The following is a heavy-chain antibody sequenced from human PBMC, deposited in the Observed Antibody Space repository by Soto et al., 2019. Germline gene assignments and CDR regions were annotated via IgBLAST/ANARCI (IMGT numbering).Heavy chain of an antibody. D-gene: IGHD3-9*01. CDR3: ALDYSDTTGYVGH. Sequence: QVQLVQSGAEVKKSGASVKVSCKASGYKFTSYGFSWVRQAPGQGLEWMGWISAYNGNTNYAQKFQGRVIMSTDTSTTTAFMELRSLRSDDTAVYYCALDYSDTTGYVGHWGQGNLVSVSS. J-gene: IGHJ4*02. CDR1: GYKFTSYG. CDR2: ISAYNGNT. V-gene: IGHV1-18*01.